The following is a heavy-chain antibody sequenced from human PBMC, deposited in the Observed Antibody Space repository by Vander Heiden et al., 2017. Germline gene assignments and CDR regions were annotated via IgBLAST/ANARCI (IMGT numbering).Heavy chain of an antibody. CDR2: ITSDGSST. CDR3: ARDPLNFGCTFEN. D-gene: IGHD3-10*01. CDR1: GFDFKSHW. V-gene: IGHV3-74*01. J-gene: IGHJ3*02. Sequence: GGGLVQPGGSLRLSCGASGFDFKSHWTHWVRQSPGKGLVWVSRITSDGSSTIYADSVKGRFTISRDNAKNTLYLEMNSLSAEDTAVYYCARDPLNFGCTFENWGQGTMVTVSS.